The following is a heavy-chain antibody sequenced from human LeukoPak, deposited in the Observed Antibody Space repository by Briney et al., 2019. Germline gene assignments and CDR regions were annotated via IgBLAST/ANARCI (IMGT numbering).Heavy chain of an antibody. D-gene: IGHD2-21*02. CDR2: IYSGGTT. CDR1: GFTVSSNY. V-gene: IGHV3-53*01. Sequence: GGSLRLSCAASGFTVSSNYMSWVRQAPGKGLEWVSVIYSGGTTYYADSVKGRFTISRDNSKNTLYLQMNSLRAEDTAVYYCARDLGHIVVVTATRSADYFDYWGQGTLVTVSS. J-gene: IGHJ4*02. CDR3: ARDLGHIVVVTATRSADYFDY.